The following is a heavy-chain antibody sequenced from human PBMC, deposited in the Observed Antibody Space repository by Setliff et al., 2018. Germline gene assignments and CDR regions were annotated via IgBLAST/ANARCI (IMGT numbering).Heavy chain of an antibody. D-gene: IGHD3-10*01. CDR3: ASYYYGSGSSYIPPHFDY. CDR1: GFIFSSLW. Sequence: GESLKISCEASGFIFSSLWMGWVRQAPGRGLEWVANINQEGSGRYYVDSVKGRFSISRDTAKNSLYLQMNSLRAEDSAVYYCASYYYGSGSSYIPPHFDYWGLGTLVTVSS. CDR2: INQEGSGR. J-gene: IGHJ4*02. V-gene: IGHV3-7*01.